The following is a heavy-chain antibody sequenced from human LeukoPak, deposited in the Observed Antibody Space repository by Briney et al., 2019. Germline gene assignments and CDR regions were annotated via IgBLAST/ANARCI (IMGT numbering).Heavy chain of an antibody. J-gene: IGHJ4*02. CDR1: GFSFSRYW. V-gene: IGHV3-7*04. D-gene: IGHD1-26*01. CDR2: IKQDGSEI. Sequence: PGGSLRLSCAVSGFSFSRYWMRWVRQAPGKGLEWVANIKQDGSEIYYVDSVKGRFTISRDNAKNSLYLQVSSLRPEDTAVYYCARDGYSESYCYYWGQGTLVTVSS. CDR3: ARDGYSESYCYY.